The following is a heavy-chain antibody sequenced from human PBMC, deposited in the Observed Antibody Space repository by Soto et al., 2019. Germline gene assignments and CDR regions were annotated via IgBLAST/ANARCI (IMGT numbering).Heavy chain of an antibody. CDR3: ARAGYSSGWSPYYFDY. D-gene: IGHD6-19*01. V-gene: IGHV1-69*13. Sequence: ASVKVSCKASGGTFSSYAISWVRQAPGQGLEWMGGIIPIFGTANYAQKFQGRVTITADESTSTAYMELSSLRSEDTAVYYCARAGYSSGWSPYYFDYWGQGTLVTVSS. CDR1: GGTFSSYA. J-gene: IGHJ4*02. CDR2: IIPIFGTA.